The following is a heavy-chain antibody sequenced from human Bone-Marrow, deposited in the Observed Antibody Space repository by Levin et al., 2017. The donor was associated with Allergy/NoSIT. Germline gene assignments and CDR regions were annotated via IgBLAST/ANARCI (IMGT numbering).Heavy chain of an antibody. CDR3: ARSDVDTAMDRYFDL. CDR1: GYSFTSYW. D-gene: IGHD5-18*01. V-gene: IGHV5-51*01. J-gene: IGHJ2*01. Sequence: LGESLKISCKGSGYSFTSYWIGWVRQMPGKGLEWMGIIYPGDSDTRYSPSFQGQVTISADKSISTAYLQWSSLKASDTAMYYCARSDVDTAMDRYFDLWGRGTLVTVSS. CDR2: IYPGDSDT.